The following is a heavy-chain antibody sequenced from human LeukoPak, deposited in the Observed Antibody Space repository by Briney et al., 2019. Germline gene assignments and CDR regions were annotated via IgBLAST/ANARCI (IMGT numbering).Heavy chain of an antibody. Sequence: SETLSLTCTVSGSPIRSYYWSWIRQPPGEGLEWLGYIYYTGSTNYSPSLKSRVTISVDTSKNQFSLKLSSVTAADTAVYYCARQGYFDWPYYYYYYGMDVWGQGTTVTVSS. V-gene: IGHV4-59*08. CDR2: IYYTGST. CDR3: ARQGYFDWPYYYYYYGMDV. CDR1: GSPIRSYY. D-gene: IGHD3-9*01. J-gene: IGHJ6*02.